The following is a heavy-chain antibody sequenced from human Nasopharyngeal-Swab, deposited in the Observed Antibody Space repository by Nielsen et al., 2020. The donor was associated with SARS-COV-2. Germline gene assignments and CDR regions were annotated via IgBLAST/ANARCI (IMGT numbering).Heavy chain of an antibody. J-gene: IGHJ4*02. CDR2: IYYSGST. CDR3: ARVGKYNYYDSSGYEGGGSHFDY. V-gene: IGHV4-31*11. D-gene: IGHD3-22*01. CDR1: GGSFSGYY. Sequence: SETLSLTCAVYGGSFSGYYWSWIRQHPGKGLEWIGYIYYSGSTYYNPSLKSRLTISVDTSKNQFSLKLSSVTAADTAVYYCARVGKYNYYDSSGYEGGGSHFDYWGQGTLVTVSS.